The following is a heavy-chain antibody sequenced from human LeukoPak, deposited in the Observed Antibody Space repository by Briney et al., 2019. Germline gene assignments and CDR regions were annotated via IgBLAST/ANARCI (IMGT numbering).Heavy chain of an antibody. V-gene: IGHV1-2*02. CDR1: GYTFTGYY. J-gene: IGHJ5*02. CDR2: INPNSGGT. Sequence: ASVKVSCKASGYTFTGYYMHWVRQAPGQGLEWMGWINPNSGGTNYAQKFQGRVTMTRDTSISTAYMELSRLRSDDTAVYYCARDLRGIVVVEAATPHNWFDPWGQGTLVTVSS. D-gene: IGHD2-15*01. CDR3: ARDLRGIVVVEAATPHNWFDP.